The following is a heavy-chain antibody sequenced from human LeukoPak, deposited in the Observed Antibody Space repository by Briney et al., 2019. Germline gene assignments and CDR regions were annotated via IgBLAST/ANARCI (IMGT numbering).Heavy chain of an antibody. D-gene: IGHD1-1*01. V-gene: IGHV3-7*03. CDR1: GFALSSHW. CDR3: AKGKRYPDY. Sequence: PGGSLRLSCAASGFALSSHWMTWVRQAPGKGLGWVASLNLDGSDKYYVDSVKGRFTISRDNAKNSLYLQMDSLRVEDTAVYYCAKGKRYPDYWGQGTLVTVSS. CDR2: LNLDGSDK. J-gene: IGHJ4*02.